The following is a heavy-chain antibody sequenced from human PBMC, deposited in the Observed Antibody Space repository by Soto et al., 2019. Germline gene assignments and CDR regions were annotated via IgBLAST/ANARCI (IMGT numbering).Heavy chain of an antibody. Sequence: PSETLSLTCTVSGGSVSSGSYYWSWIRQPPGKGLEWIGYIYYSASTNYNPSLKSRVTISVDTSKNQFSLKQASVTAEDTAVYYCARGAARPWEFGMDSSYYGIDVWGQATTVTVSS. D-gene: IGHD6-6*01. V-gene: IGHV4-61*01. CDR3: ARGAARPWEFGMDSSYYGIDV. CDR2: IYYSAST. J-gene: IGHJ6*02. CDR1: GGSVSSGSYY.